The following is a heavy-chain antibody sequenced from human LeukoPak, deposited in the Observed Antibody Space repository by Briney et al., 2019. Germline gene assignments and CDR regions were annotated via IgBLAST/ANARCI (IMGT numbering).Heavy chain of an antibody. Sequence: SETLSLTCTVSGGSISSYYWSWIRQPPGKGLEWIGEINHSGSTNYNPSLKSRVTISVDTSKNQFSLKLSSVTAADTAVYYCARVRRFYYYYDSSGSIRAPFDYWGQGTLVTVSS. D-gene: IGHD3-22*01. CDR1: GGSISSYY. CDR3: ARVRRFYYYYDSSGSIRAPFDY. CDR2: INHSGST. V-gene: IGHV4-34*01. J-gene: IGHJ4*02.